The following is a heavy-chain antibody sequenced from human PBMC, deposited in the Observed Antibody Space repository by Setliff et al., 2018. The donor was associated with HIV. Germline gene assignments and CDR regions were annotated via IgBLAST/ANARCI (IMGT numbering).Heavy chain of an antibody. V-gene: IGHV3-13*01. J-gene: IGHJ4*02. CDR2: MGLLGDT. Sequence: LRLSCAASGFISGTYDMHWVRQVAGKGLEWVSAMGLLGDTYYADSVKGRFTISREDAKNSLYLQMNSLRADDTAVYYCAKDFSPGSWRFAPDYWGQGILVTVSS. D-gene: IGHD2-15*01. CDR3: AKDFSPGSWRFAPDY. CDR1: GFISGTYD.